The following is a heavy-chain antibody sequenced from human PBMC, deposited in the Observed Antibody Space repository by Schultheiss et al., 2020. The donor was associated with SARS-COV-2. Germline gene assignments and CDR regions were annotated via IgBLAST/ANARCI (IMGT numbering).Heavy chain of an antibody. CDR3: ARERGGYFQH. CDR2: IYYSGST. V-gene: IGHV4-61*08. J-gene: IGHJ1*01. D-gene: IGHD3-16*01. CDR1: GGSISSGGYY. Sequence: SETLSLTCTVSGGSISSGGYYWSWIRQHPGKGLEWIGYIYYSGSTNYNPSLKSRVTISVDTSKNQFSLKLSSVTAADTAVYYCARERGGYFQHWGQGTLVTVSS.